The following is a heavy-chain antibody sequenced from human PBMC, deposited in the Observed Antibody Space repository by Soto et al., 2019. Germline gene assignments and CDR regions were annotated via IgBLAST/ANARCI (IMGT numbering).Heavy chain of an antibody. Sequence: GGSLRLSCAASRFTFSSYAMSWVRQAPGKGLEWVSGIRGSGGSTYYADSVKGRFTISRDNSKNTLYLQMNSLRAEDTAVYYCAKDRQLWLESVFDDWGQGTLVTVSS. CDR3: AKDRQLWLESVFDD. D-gene: IGHD5-18*01. V-gene: IGHV3-23*01. CDR1: RFTFSSYA. CDR2: IRGSGGST. J-gene: IGHJ4*02.